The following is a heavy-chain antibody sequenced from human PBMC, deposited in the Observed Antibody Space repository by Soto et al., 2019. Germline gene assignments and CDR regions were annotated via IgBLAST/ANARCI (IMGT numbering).Heavy chain of an antibody. J-gene: IGHJ4*02. CDR1: GFTFNNYG. V-gene: IGHV3-33*01. Sequence: PGGSLRLSCAASGFTFNNYGMHWVRQAPGKGLEWVALIWHDGSNKGYADSVKGRFTISRDTSKNTLSLQMNSLRVEDTAVYYCVRGELRPRFDYWGQGTLVTVSS. CDR3: VRGELRPRFDY. D-gene: IGHD1-7*01. CDR2: IWHDGSNK.